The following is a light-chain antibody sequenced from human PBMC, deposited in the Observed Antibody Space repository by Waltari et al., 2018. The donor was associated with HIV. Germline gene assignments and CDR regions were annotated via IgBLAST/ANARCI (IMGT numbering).Light chain of an antibody. J-gene: IGLJ2*01. CDR1: SPNIGAGND. CDR3: QSHDNSLSGSRV. Sequence: QSVLTQPPSVSGAPGQRVTISCTGSSPNIGAGNDVPWYQQFPGTAPNLLIFGNNSRPSGVPDRFSGSKSGTSASLAITGLQTADEADYYCQSHDNSLSGSRVFGGGTKLTVL. CDR2: GNN. V-gene: IGLV1-40*01.